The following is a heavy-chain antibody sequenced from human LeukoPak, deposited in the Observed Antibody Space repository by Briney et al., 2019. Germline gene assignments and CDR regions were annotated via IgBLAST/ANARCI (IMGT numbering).Heavy chain of an antibody. D-gene: IGHD3-22*01. V-gene: IGHV1-46*01. CDR3: ARAEDSSGYYNYYFDY. CDR2: INPSGGST. CDR1: GYTFTSYY. J-gene: IGHJ4*02. Sequence: WASVKVSCKASGYTFTSYYMHWVRQAPGQGLEWMGIINPSGGSTSYAQKFQGRVTMTRDMSTSTVYMELSSLRSEDTAVYYCARAEDSSGYYNYYFDYWGQGTLVTVSS.